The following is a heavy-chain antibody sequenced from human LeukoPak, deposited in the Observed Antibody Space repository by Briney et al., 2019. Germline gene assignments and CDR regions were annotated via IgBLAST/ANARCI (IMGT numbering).Heavy chain of an antibody. Sequence: GGSLRPSCAASGFTFSSYSMNWVRQAPGKGLEWVSSISSSSSYICYADSVEGRFTISRDNAKNSLYLQMNSLRAEDTAVYYCARDRLARGYDPQSNYYYYGMDVWGQGTTVTVSS. CDR1: GFTFSSYS. CDR3: ARDRLARGYDPQSNYYYYGMDV. V-gene: IGHV3-21*01. J-gene: IGHJ6*02. CDR2: ISSSSSYI. D-gene: IGHD5-12*01.